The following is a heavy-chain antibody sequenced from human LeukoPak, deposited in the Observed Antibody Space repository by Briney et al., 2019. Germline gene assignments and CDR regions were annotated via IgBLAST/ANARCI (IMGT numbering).Heavy chain of an antibody. V-gene: IGHV5-51*01. Sequence: GESLKISYEGSGYSFTNYWIGWVRQMPGKGLEWMGIIYPRDSDTRYSPSFQGQVTISADKSISTAYLQWSSLKASDTAMYFCARLGYYGSGTFGLPDAFDIWGQGTMVTVSS. J-gene: IGHJ3*02. CDR2: IYPRDSDT. D-gene: IGHD3-10*01. CDR3: ARLGYYGSGTFGLPDAFDI. CDR1: GYSFTNYW.